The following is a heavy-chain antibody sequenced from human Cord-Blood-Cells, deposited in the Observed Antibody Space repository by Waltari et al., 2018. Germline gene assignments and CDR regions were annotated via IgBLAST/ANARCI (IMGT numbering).Heavy chain of an antibody. CDR1: GGSFSGYY. V-gene: IGHV4-34*01. J-gene: IGHJ4*02. CDR2: INHSGST. Sequence: QVQLQQWGAGLLKPSETLSLPCAVYGGSFSGYYWSWIRQPPGKGLEWIGEINHSGSTNYNPSLKSRVTISVDTSKNQFSLKLSSVTAADTAVYYCARGPDSNYPYDYWGQGTLVTVSS. CDR3: ARGPDSNYPYDY. D-gene: IGHD4-4*01.